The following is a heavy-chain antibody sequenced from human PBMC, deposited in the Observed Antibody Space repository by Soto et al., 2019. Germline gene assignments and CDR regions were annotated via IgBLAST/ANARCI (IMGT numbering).Heavy chain of an antibody. J-gene: IGHJ6*02. V-gene: IGHV5-51*01. CDR3: ARGGWSSYYPSYGMHV. CDR1: GYIFTSYW. Sequence: PGESLKISCKGAGYIFTSYWIGWVRQIPGKGLEWMGIIYPGDSDTRYSPSFQGQVTISADKSISTAYLQWSSLKASDTAMYYCARGGWSSYYPSYGMHVWGQATTVTLSS. D-gene: IGHD6-19*01. CDR2: IYPGDSDT.